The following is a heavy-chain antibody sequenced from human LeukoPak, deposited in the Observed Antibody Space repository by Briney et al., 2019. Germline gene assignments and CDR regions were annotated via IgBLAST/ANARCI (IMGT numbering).Heavy chain of an antibody. J-gene: IGHJ4*02. CDR2: IRNKANGGTT. Sequence: GGSLRLSCAASGFTFSDYYLSWVRQAPGKGLEWVGFIRNKANGGTTEETTSVKGRFTISRDDSQSIAYLQMNSLKTEDTAVYYCATTNVWGSFRHFDNWGQGTLVTVSS. V-gene: IGHV3-71*01. CDR3: ATTNVWGSFRHFDN. CDR1: GFTFSDYY. D-gene: IGHD3-16*02.